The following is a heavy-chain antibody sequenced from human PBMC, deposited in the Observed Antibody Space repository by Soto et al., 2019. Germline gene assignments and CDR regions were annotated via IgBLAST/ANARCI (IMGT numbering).Heavy chain of an antibody. Sequence: GGSLRLSCAASGFTLSNYWMTWVRQAPGKGLEWVANINKDGSQKNCVDSVKGRFTIARDNGQNSLSLQINSLRVEDTAVYYCVRELGLAYWGQGALVTVSS. D-gene: IGHD7-27*01. J-gene: IGHJ4*02. CDR1: GFTLSNYW. V-gene: IGHV3-7*03. CDR3: VRELGLAY. CDR2: INKDGSQK.